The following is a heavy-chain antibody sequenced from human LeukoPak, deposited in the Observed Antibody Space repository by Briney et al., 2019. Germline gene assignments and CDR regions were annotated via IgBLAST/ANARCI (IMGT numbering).Heavy chain of an antibody. J-gene: IGHJ4*02. CDR1: GLTFSSYA. Sequence: HPGGSLRLSCAVSGLTFSSYAMSWVRQAPGKGLEWVSGISGNGGRTYYADSVKGRFTISRDNSKNTLYLQMNSLGAEDTAVYYCAKEQIAVAGYYFDNWGQGTLVTVSS. CDR3: AKEQIAVAGYYFDN. D-gene: IGHD6-19*01. CDR2: ISGNGGRT. V-gene: IGHV3-23*01.